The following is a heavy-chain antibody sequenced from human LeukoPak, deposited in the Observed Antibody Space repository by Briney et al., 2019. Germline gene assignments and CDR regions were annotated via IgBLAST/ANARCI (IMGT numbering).Heavy chain of an antibody. CDR3: ARVHESGSNAFDI. CDR2: IIPIFGTA. D-gene: IGHD3-3*01. CDR1: GGTFSSYA. J-gene: IGHJ3*02. V-gene: IGHV1-69*13. Sequence: SVKVSCKASGGTFSSYAISWVRQAPGQGLEWMGGIIPIFGTANYAQKFQGRVTITADESTSTAYMELSSLRSEDTAVYYCARVHESGSNAFDIWGQGTMVTVSS.